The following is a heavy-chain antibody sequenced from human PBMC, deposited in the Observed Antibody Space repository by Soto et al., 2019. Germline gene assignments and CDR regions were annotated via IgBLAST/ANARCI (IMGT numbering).Heavy chain of an antibody. D-gene: IGHD2-15*01. Sequence: HPGGSLRLSCAASGFTFSAYDMHWVRQTTGKGLEWVSAIGAADDPYYLGSVKGRFTISRENAKNSLYLQMNSLRAEDTAVYYCARAYSGRLPRREDYYFAMDVWGQGTTVTVSS. CDR2: IGAADDP. CDR1: GFTFSAYD. CDR3: ARAYSGRLPRREDYYFAMDV. V-gene: IGHV3-13*05. J-gene: IGHJ6*02.